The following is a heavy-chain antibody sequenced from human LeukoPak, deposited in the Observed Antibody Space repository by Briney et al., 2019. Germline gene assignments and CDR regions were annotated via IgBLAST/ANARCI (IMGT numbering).Heavy chain of an antibody. J-gene: IGHJ4*02. CDR3: AKDDGITMVLDS. V-gene: IGHV3-23*01. D-gene: IGHD3-10*01. CDR1: GFTFSSYA. Sequence: GGSLRLSCAASGFTFSSYAMSWVRQPPGKGLEWVSAIRGGGSTSYADSVKGRFTISRDNSKNTLYLQMNSLRGDDTALYYCAKDDGITMVLDSWGQGTLVTVSS. CDR2: IRGGGST.